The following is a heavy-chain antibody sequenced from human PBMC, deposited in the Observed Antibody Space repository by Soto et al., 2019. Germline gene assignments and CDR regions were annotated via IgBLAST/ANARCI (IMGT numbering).Heavy chain of an antibody. CDR3: ARERFLDCSSTSCYNTGFDC. J-gene: IGHJ4*02. Sequence: QVQLQESGPGLVKPSETLSRTCTVSGGSISRYYWSWIRQPAGKGLAWIGRIYTRGSTNYNPSLKRRFTMSVDKSRNPFSLKLSSVTAAVTAVYYCARERFLDCSSTSCYNTGFDCWGQGTLVTVSS. CDR2: IYTRGST. D-gene: IGHD2-2*02. V-gene: IGHV4-4*07. CDR1: GGSISRYY.